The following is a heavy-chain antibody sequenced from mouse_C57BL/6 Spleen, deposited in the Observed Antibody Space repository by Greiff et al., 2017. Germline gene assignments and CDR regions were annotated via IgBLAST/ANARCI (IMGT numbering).Heavy chain of an antibody. D-gene: IGHD1-1*01. CDR2: IYPGDGDT. V-gene: IGHV1-82*01. CDR3: ARAYYGSSFLYFDY. CDR1: GYAFSSSW. J-gene: IGHJ2*01. Sequence: QVQLKESGPELVKPGASVKISCKASGYAFSSSWMNWVKQRPGKGLEWIGRIYPGDGDTNYNGKFKGKATLTADKSSSTASMQLSSLTSEDSAVYFCARAYYGSSFLYFDYWGQGTTLTVSS.